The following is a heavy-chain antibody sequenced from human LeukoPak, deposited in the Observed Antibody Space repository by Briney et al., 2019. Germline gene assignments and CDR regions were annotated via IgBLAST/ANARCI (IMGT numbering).Heavy chain of an antibody. CDR1: GFTFSSYW. D-gene: IGHD6-13*01. CDR3: ARDGAAGTAHFDY. Sequence: GGSLRLSCAASGFTFSSYWMSWVRQAPGKGLERVANIKQDGSEKYYVDSVKGRFTISRDNAKNSLYLQMNSLRAEDTAVYYCARDGAAGTAHFDYWGQGTLVTVSS. CDR2: IKQDGSEK. V-gene: IGHV3-7*01. J-gene: IGHJ4*02.